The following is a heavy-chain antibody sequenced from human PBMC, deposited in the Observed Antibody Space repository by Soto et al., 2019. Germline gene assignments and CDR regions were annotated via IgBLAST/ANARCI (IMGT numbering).Heavy chain of an antibody. J-gene: IGHJ5*02. Sequence: PGESLKISCKGSGYSFTSYWIGWVRQMPGKGLEWMGIIYPGDSDTRYSPSFQGQVTISADKSISTAYLQWSSLKASDTAMYYCARLGLYSTLLNWFDPWGQGTLVTVSS. CDR1: GYSFTSYW. V-gene: IGHV5-51*01. CDR3: ARLGLYSTLLNWFDP. D-gene: IGHD6-13*01. CDR2: IYPGDSDT.